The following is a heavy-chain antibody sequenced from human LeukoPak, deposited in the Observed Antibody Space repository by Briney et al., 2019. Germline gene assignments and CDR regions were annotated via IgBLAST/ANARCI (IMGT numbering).Heavy chain of an antibody. V-gene: IGHV1-18*01. D-gene: IGHD2-2*01. J-gene: IGHJ4*02. CDR2: ISAYNGNT. Sequence: ASVKVSCKASGYTFTSCGISWVRQAPGQGLEWMGWISAYNGNTNYAQKLQGRVTMTTDTSTSTAYMELRSLRSDDTAVYYCARASHTDIVVVPAATWYYFDYWGQGTLVTVSS. CDR3: ARASHTDIVVVPAATWYYFDY. CDR1: GYTFTSCG.